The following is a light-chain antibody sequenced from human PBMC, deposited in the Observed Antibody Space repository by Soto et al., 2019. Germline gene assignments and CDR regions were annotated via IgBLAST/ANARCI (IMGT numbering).Light chain of an antibody. CDR2: DVS. J-gene: IGLJ2*01. V-gene: IGLV2-14*03. CDR1: SSDVSGYNY. CDR3: SSYATSTTVL. Sequence: QSALTQPASVSGSPGQSITISCTGTSSDVSGYNYVSWYQQHPGRAPQLMIYDVSNRPSGVSNRFSGSRSGNTASLTISGLQAEDEADYYCSSYATSTTVLFGGGTKVTVL.